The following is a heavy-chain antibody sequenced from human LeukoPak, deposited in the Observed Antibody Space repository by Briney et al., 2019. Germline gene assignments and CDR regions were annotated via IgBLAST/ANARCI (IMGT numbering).Heavy chain of an antibody. CDR2: IYHSGRT. CDR3: ARRRYYDGSGYLE. D-gene: IGHD3-22*01. Sequence: GSLRLSCAASGFSFSSYWMNWVRQPPGKGLEWVGTIYHSGRTYYSPSLKSRVTMSVDPSNNQFSLNLRSVTAADTAVYYCARRRYYDGSGYLEWGQGTLLSVSS. V-gene: IGHV4-39*01. CDR1: GFSFSSYW. J-gene: IGHJ1*01.